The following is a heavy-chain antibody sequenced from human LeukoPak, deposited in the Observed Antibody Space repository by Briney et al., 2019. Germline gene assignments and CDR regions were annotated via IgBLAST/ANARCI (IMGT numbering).Heavy chain of an antibody. Sequence: GGTLRLYCAASGFAFSSYWMSWVRQAPGKGLEWVANIKRDGSDTYYVDSVKGRFTISRDNAKNSLYLQLNSLRAEDTAVYYCARDANYYDSRGENYFNCWGQGTLVTVSS. V-gene: IGHV3-7*01. CDR1: GFAFSSYW. CDR2: IKRDGSDT. CDR3: ARDANYYDSRGENYFNC. J-gene: IGHJ4*02. D-gene: IGHD3-22*01.